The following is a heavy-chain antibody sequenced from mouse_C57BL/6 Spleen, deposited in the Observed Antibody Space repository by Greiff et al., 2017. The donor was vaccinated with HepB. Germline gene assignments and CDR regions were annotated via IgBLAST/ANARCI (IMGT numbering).Heavy chain of an antibody. D-gene: IGHD1-1*01. J-gene: IGHJ4*01. CDR3: ARDYGSRAMDY. V-gene: IGHV1-59*01. Sequence: QVQLQQPGAELVRPGPSVKLSCKASGYTFTSYWMHWVKQRPGQGLEWIGVIDPSDSYTNYNQKFKGKATLTVDTSSSTAYMQLSSLTSEDSAVYYCARDYGSRAMDYWGQGTSVTVSS. CDR1: GYTFTSYW. CDR2: IDPSDSYT.